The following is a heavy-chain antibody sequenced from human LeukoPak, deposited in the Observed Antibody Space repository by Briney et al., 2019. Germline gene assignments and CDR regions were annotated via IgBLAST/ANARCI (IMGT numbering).Heavy chain of an antibody. J-gene: IGHJ4*02. CDR3: AKVVTGYCSTTSCPFDS. V-gene: IGHV3-30*02. Sequence: PGGSLRLSCAASGFTFSTYGTDWVRQAPGKGLEWVAYIRYDGSNKNYADSVKGRYTISRDNSKNTLYLQMSSLRAEDTAVYYCAKVVTGYCSTTSCPFDSWGRGTLVTVSS. CDR1: GFTFSTYG. CDR2: IRYDGSNK. D-gene: IGHD2-2*01.